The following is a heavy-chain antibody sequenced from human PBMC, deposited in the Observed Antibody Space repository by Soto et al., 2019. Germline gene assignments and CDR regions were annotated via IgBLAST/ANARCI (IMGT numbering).Heavy chain of an antibody. J-gene: IGHJ6*02. CDR2: IIPVFGSA. D-gene: IGHD1-7*01. CDR3: ARDDGWNYRYYDMEV. CDR1: GDTFSRYS. V-gene: IGHV1-69*13. Sequence: SVKGSCKASGDTFSRYSITWVRQATGQGLEWMGGIIPVFGSANYAQKFQGRVTITADESTRTAYMELNSLRSQDTAVYFCARDDGWNYRYYDMEVWGPGTTVTVSS.